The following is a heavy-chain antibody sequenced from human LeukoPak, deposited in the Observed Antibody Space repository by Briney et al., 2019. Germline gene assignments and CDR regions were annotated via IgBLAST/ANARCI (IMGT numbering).Heavy chain of an antibody. J-gene: IGHJ4*02. CDR3: AKDGGSVYAYLDY. V-gene: IGHV3-30*18. Sequence: GGSLRLSCAASGFSFSSYGMHWVRRAPGKGLEWVAVISFDGTNRYYAESVKGRFTISRDNSKNTLFLQMNSLRAEDTAVYYCAKDGGSVYAYLDYWGLGSLVTVFS. CDR2: ISFDGTNR. D-gene: IGHD5/OR15-5a*01. CDR1: GFSFSSYG.